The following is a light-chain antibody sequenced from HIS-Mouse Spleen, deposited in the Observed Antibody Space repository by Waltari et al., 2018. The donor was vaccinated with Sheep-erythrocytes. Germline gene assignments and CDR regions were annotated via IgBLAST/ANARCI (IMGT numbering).Light chain of an antibody. V-gene: IGLV2-11*01. Sequence: QSALTQPRSVSGSPGQSVTISCTGTSSDVGGYNYVSWYQQPPGKAPKLMLYDVSKRASGVPDRVAGSKAGNTASLTSSGLQAEDEADYYCCSYAGSYNHVFATGTKVTVL. CDR1: SSDVGGYNY. J-gene: IGLJ1*01. CDR3: CSYAGSYNHV. CDR2: DVS.